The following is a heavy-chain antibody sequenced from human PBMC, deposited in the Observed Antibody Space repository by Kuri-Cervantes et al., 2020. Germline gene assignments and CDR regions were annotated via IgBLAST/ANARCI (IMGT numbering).Heavy chain of an antibody. V-gene: IGHV1-8*01. CDR2: MNPNSGNT. CDR3: ARGGQLPSYYYYYYMDV. J-gene: IGHJ6*03. Sequence: ASVKVSCKASGYTFTSYDINWVRQATGQGLEWMGWMNPNSGNTGYAQKFQGRVTMTRNTSISTAYMELSSLRSEDTAVYYCARGGQLPSYYYYYYMDVWGKGTTVTVSS. CDR1: GYTFTSYD. D-gene: IGHD2-2*01.